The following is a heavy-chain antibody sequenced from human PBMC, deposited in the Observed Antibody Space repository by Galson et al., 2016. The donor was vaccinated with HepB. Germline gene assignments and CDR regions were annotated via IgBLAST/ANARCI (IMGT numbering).Heavy chain of an antibody. J-gene: IGHJ4*02. D-gene: IGHD3-10*01. CDR3: AKDGGGVGELWGMYYFDY. Sequence: SLRLSCAASGFTLRIYAMSWVRQAPGKGLEWVSSINGSGDYTYYADSVKGRFTVSRDNSKNTLYLQMNSLRAGDTAVYYCAKDGGGVGELWGMYYFDYWGQGSLVTVSS. V-gene: IGHV3-23*01. CDR1: GFTLRIYA. CDR2: INGSGDYT.